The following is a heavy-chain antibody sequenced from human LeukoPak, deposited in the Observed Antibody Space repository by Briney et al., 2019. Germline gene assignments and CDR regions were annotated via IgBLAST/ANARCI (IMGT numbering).Heavy chain of an antibody. J-gene: IGHJ4*02. CDR2: ISGSGGST. D-gene: IGHD6-19*01. V-gene: IGHV3-23*01. CDR1: GFTFSSYA. CDR3: ARDPGSGWEYDY. Sequence: GGSLRLSCAASGFTFSSYAMSWVRQAPGKGLEWVSAISGSGGSTYYADSVKGRFTISRDNSKNTLYLQMNSLRDEDTAVYYCARDPGSGWEYDYWGQGTLVTVSS.